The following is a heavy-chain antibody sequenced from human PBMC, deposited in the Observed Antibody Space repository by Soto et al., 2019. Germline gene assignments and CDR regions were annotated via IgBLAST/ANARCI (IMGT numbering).Heavy chain of an antibody. CDR2: ISSSTSTI. J-gene: IGHJ3*02. V-gene: IGHV3-48*04. D-gene: IGHD3-16*01. CDR3: VTFGLSVAADAFDI. Sequence: GGSLRLSCAASGFTFSSYSMNWVRQAPGKGLEWVSYISSSTSTIYYVDSVKGRFTISRDNAKNSLYLQMNSLRAEDTAVYYCVTFGLSVAADAFDIWGQGTMVTV. CDR1: GFTFSSYS.